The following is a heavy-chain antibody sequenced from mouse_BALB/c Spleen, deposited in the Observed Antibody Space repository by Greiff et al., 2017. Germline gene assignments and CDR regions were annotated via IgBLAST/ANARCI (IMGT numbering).Heavy chain of an antibody. Sequence: EVMLVESGAELVRSGASVKLSCTASGFNIKDYYMHWVKQRPEQGLEWIGWIDPENGDTEYAPKFQGKATMTADTSSNTAYLQLSSLTSEDTAVYYCNALRHPLFAYWGQGTLVTVSA. CDR3: NALRHPLFAY. J-gene: IGHJ3*01. V-gene: IGHV14-4*02. CDR2: IDPENGDT. D-gene: IGHD1-2*01. CDR1: GFNIKDYY.